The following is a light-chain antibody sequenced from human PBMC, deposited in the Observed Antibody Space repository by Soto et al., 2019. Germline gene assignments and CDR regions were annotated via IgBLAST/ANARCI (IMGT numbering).Light chain of an antibody. CDR3: SSFTSNSILV. Sequence: QSALTQPASVSGSPGQSITISCTGTSSDVGAYNYVSWYQQHPGKAPKLMIYDVTDRPSGVSNRFSASKSGSTASLTISGPRAEDEADYYCSSFTSNSILVIGGGTKLTVL. V-gene: IGLV2-14*03. CDR1: SSDVGAYNY. J-gene: IGLJ2*01. CDR2: DVT.